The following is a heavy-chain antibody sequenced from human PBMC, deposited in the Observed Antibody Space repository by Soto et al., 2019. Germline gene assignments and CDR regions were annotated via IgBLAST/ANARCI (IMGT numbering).Heavy chain of an antibody. CDR1: GGTFSSYA. J-gene: IGHJ6*03. V-gene: IGHV1-69*13. CDR2: IIPIFGTA. Sequence: SVKVSCKASGGTFSSYAISWVRQAPGQGLEWMGGIIPIFGTANYAQKFQGRVTITADESTSTAYMELSSLRSEDTAVYYCATSGSLSYYYYYMDVWGKGTTVTVSS. CDR3: ATSGSLSYYYYYMDV.